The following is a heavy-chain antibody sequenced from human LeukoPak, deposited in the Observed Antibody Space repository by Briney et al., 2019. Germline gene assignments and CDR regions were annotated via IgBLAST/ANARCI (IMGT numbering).Heavy chain of an antibody. D-gene: IGHD3-10*01. Sequence: SETLSLTCAVYGGSFSGYYWSWIRQPPGKGLEWIGEINHSGGTNYNPSLKSRVTISVDTSKNQFSLKLSSVTAADTAVYYCARDAYYYGSGSDYWGQGTLVTVSS. V-gene: IGHV4-34*01. CDR3: ARDAYYYGSGSDY. CDR1: GGSFSGYY. J-gene: IGHJ4*02. CDR2: INHSGGT.